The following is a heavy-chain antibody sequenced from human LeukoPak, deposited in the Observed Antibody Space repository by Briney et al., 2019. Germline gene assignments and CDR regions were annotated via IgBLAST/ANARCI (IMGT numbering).Heavy chain of an antibody. CDR2: IASKTDGGAT. Sequence: GGSLRLSCAASGFTFSRFAMSWVRQAPGEGLDWVGRIASKTDGGATDYAAPVKGRFTISRDDSKNTLNLQMNSLKTEDTAVYYCTTGIRGDWGQGTLVTVSS. V-gene: IGHV3-15*04. D-gene: IGHD3-10*01. CDR1: GFTFSRFA. J-gene: IGHJ4*02. CDR3: TTGIRGD.